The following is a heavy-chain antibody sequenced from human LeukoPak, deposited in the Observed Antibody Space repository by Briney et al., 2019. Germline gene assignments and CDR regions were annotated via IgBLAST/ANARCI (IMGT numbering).Heavy chain of an antibody. V-gene: IGHV1-2*02. Sequence: GASVKVSCKASGYTFTGYYMHWVRQAPGQGLEWMGWINPNSGGTNYAQKFQGRVTMTRDTSISTAYMELSRLRSDDTAVYYCAKRPSRIVGVSNWFDPWGQGTLVTVSS. J-gene: IGHJ5*02. D-gene: IGHD1-26*01. CDR3: AKRPSRIVGVSNWFDP. CDR1: GYTFTGYY. CDR2: INPNSGGT.